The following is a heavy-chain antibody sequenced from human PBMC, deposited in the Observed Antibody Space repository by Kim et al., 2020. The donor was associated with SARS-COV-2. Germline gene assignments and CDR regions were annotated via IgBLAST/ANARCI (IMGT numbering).Heavy chain of an antibody. J-gene: IGHJ4*02. CDR2: IGGIGGT. V-gene: IGHV3-23*01. Sequence: GGSLRLSCVASGFTFSSCAMRWVRQAPGKGLEWVSSIGGIGGTYYADSVKGRFTVSRDNSKNTVYLQMNSLRDEDTAEYYCAKGGSGSSKGSFDWGQGTL. D-gene: IGHD1-26*01. CDR1: GFTFSSCA. CDR3: AKGGSGSSKGSFD.